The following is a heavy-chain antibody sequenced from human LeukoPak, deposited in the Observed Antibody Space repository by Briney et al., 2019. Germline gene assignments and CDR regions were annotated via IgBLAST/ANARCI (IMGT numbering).Heavy chain of an antibody. CDR1: GFTFSNYA. Sequence: GGSLRLSCAATGFTFSNYAMSWVRQAPGKGLESVSAISGSGDSTYYADSVKGRFTISRDSSMEPLYLQMNSLRAEDTATYFCAKRLSFGVAIGDFDYWGQGTLVTVSS. V-gene: IGHV3-23*01. D-gene: IGHD3-3*01. CDR2: ISGSGDST. J-gene: IGHJ4*02. CDR3: AKRLSFGVAIGDFDY.